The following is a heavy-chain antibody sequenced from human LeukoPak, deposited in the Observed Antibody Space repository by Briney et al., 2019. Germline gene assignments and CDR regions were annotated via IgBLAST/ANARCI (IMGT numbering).Heavy chain of an antibody. D-gene: IGHD5-18*01. V-gene: IGHV3-33*01. CDR2: IWYDGSNK. CDR1: GFTFSSYG. Sequence: PGRSLRLSCAASGFTFSSYGMHWVRQAPGKGLEWVAVIWYDGSNKYYADSVKGRFTISRDNSKNTLYLQMNSLRAEDTAVYYCARTQKAGYSYGSSLYYYYYGMDVWGQGTMVTVSS. CDR3: ARTQKAGYSYGSSLYYYYYGMDV. J-gene: IGHJ6*02.